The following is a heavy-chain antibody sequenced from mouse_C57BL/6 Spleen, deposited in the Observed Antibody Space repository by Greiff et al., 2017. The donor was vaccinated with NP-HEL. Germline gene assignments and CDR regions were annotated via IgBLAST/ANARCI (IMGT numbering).Heavy chain of an antibody. Sequence: DVQLVESGGGLVKPGGSLKLSCAASGFTFSDYGMHWVRQAPEKGLEWVAYISSGSSTIYYADTVKGRFTISSDNAKNTLFLQMTSLRSEDTAMYYCANNYYGSSYWFAYWGQGTLVTVSA. CDR2: ISSGSSTI. V-gene: IGHV5-17*01. CDR1: GFTFSDYG. J-gene: IGHJ3*01. CDR3: ANNYYGSSYWFAY. D-gene: IGHD1-1*01.